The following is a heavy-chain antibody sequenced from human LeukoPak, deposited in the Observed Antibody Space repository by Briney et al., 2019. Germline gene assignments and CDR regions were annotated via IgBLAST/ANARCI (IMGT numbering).Heavy chain of an antibody. CDR1: GFTFTTYW. D-gene: IGHD6-6*01. CDR3: ARIGYSSSCNDY. J-gene: IGHJ4*02. CDR2: INQDESIK. Sequence: GGSLRLSCVASGFTFTTYWMSWVRQAPGKGLEWVANINQDESIKYYVASVKGRFTISRDNTKNSVYLEMDNVRVEDTAVYYCARIGYSSSCNDYWGQGTLVTVSS. V-gene: IGHV3-7*01.